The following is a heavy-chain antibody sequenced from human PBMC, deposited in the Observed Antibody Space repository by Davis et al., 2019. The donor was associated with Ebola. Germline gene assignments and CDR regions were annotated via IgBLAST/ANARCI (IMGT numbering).Heavy chain of an antibody. CDR3: AREETYSGTYYIDY. CDR2: IYYSGST. V-gene: IGHV4-61*08. D-gene: IGHD1-26*01. Sequence: SETLSLTCAVSGGSISSGGYYWSWIRQPPGKGLEWIGYIYYSGSTNYNPSLKSRVTISVDMSKNQFSLKLSSVTAADTAVYYCAREETYSGTYYIDYWGQGTLVTVSS. CDR1: GGSISSGGYY. J-gene: IGHJ4*02.